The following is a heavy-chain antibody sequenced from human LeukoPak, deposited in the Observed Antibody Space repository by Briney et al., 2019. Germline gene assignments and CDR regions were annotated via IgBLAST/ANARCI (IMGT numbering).Heavy chain of an antibody. J-gene: IGHJ5*02. CDR2: MNPNSGNT. CDR1: GYTFTSYD. D-gene: IGHD1-26*01. Sequence: ASVKVSCKASGYTFTSYDVNWVRQATGQGLEWMGWMNPNSGNTGYAQKFQGRVTMTRNTSISTAYMELSSLRSEDTAVYYCARVRGSYSRFDPWGQGTLVTVSS. V-gene: IGHV1-8*01. CDR3: ARVRGSYSRFDP.